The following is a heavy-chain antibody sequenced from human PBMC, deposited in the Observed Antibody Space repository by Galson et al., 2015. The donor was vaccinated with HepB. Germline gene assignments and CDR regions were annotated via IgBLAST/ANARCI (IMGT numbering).Heavy chain of an antibody. CDR3: ARGSRSNYGLFLDY. V-gene: IGHV3-33*08. CDR1: EFTFSNYG. Sequence: SLRLSCAVSEFTFSNYGMHWVRQAPGKGLEWVAVIWYDGSNELYADSVKGRFTISRDNAKNTLYLQMNSLRAEDTAVYYCARGSRSNYGLFLDYWGQGTLVTVSS. D-gene: IGHD3-10*01. J-gene: IGHJ4*02. CDR2: IWYDGSNE.